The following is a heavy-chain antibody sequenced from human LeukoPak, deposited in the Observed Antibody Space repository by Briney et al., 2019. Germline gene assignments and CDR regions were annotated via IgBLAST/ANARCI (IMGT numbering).Heavy chain of an antibody. V-gene: IGHV3-33*01. Sequence: GGSLRLSCAASGFTFSSYGMHWVRHAPGKGLEWVAVIWYDGSNKYYADSVKGRFTISRDNSKNTLYLQMNSLRAEDTAVYYCARGYEELLLGDWGQGTLVTVSS. D-gene: IGHD2-15*01. CDR3: ARGYEELLLGD. J-gene: IGHJ4*02. CDR1: GFTFSSYG. CDR2: IWYDGSNK.